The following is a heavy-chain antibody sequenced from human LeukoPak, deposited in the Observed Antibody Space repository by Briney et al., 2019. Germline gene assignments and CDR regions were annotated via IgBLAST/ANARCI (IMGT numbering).Heavy chain of an antibody. J-gene: IGHJ5*02. D-gene: IGHD4-11*01. CDR2: IGTAGDT. CDR1: GFTFSSYD. V-gene: IGHV3-13*01. Sequence: GGSLRLSCAASGFTFSSYDMHWVRQATGKGLEWVSAIGTAGDTYYPGSVKGRFTISGENAENSMCLQMNNLRVEDTAVYYCARLAIRGIDFSNPEFDPWGQGTLVTVSS. CDR3: ARLAIRGIDFSNPEFDP.